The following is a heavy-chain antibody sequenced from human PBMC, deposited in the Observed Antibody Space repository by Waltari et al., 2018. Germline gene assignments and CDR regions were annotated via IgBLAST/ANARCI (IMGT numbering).Heavy chain of an antibody. CDR1: GFTSSSYN. CDR2: ISSRGDYI. CDR3: ARDCKSCVHCYAMDV. Sequence: EVQLVESGGGLVKLGGSLRLSCAASGFTSSSYNMNWFRQDPGKGLEWVSSISSRGDYIAYADSVKGRFIISRDNANNSVHLQMDSLTAEDTAVYYCARDCKSCVHCYAMDVWGQGTTVTVSS. V-gene: IGHV3-21*02. D-gene: IGHD2-15*01. J-gene: IGHJ6*02.